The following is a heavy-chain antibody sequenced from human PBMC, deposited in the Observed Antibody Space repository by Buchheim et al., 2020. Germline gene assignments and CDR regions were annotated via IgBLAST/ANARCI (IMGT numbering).Heavy chain of an antibody. CDR3: ARDLDYYGSGYGMDV. CDR2: IYYSGST. CDR1: GVSISSYY. D-gene: IGHD3-10*01. V-gene: IGHV4-59*01. Sequence: QVQLQESGPGLVKPSETLSLTCTVSGVSISSYYWSWIRQPPGKGLEWIGYIYYSGSTKYNPSLKSRVTISVDTSKNQFSLKLSSVTAADTAVYYCARDLDYYGSGYGMDVWGQGTT. J-gene: IGHJ6*02.